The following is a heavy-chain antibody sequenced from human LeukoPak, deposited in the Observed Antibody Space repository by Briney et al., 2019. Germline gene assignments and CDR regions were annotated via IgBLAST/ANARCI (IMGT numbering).Heavy chain of an antibody. D-gene: IGHD3-10*02. J-gene: IGHJ6*04. CDR1: GFPLSGYA. CDR2: ISSSGSTI. Sequence: PGGSLRLSCAASGFPLSGYAMSWVRQVPGKGLEWVSYISSSGSTIYYADSVKGRFTISRDNAKNSLYLQINSLRAEDTAVYYCAELGITMIGGVWGKGTTVTISS. V-gene: IGHV3-48*03. CDR3: AELGITMIGGV.